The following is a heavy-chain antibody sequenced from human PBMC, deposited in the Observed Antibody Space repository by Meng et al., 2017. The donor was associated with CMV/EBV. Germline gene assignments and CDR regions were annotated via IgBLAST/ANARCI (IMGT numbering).Heavy chain of an antibody. V-gene: IGHV3-74*01. CDR2: TNSDGSST. Sequence: GGSLRPSCAASGFTFSSYWMHWVRQVPGKGLVWVSHTNSDGSSTSYADSVKGRFTISRDNAKNTLYLQMNSLRAEDTAVYYCARDQGGAFDIWGQGTMVTVSS. D-gene: IGHD3-16*01. CDR3: ARDQGGAFDI. CDR1: GFTFSSYW. J-gene: IGHJ3*02.